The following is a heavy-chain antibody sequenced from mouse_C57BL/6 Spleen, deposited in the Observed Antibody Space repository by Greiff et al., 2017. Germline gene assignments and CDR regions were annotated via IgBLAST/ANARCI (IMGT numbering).Heavy chain of an antibody. J-gene: IGHJ1*03. D-gene: IGHD2-4*01. CDR1: GYTFTDYN. V-gene: IGHV1-22*01. CDR2: INPNNGGT. CDR3: AKDYGYWYFDV. Sequence: VQLQESGPELVKPGASVKMSCKASGYTFTDYNMHWVKQSHGKSLEWIGYINPNNGGTSYNQKFKGKATLTVNKSSSPAYMELRSLTSEDSAVYYCAKDYGYWYFDVWGTGTTVTVSS.